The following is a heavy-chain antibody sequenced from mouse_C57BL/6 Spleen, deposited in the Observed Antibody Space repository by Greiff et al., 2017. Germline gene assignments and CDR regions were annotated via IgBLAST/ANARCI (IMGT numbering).Heavy chain of an antibody. CDR1: GYTFTSYW. D-gene: IGHD1-1*01. CDR3: ANHGSSYENFDV. J-gene: IGHJ1*03. V-gene: IGHV1-64*01. CDR2: IHPNSGST. Sequence: QVQLQQSGAELVKPGASVTLSCKASGYTFTSYWMHWVKQRPGQGLEWIGMIHPNSGSTNYNEKFKSKATLTVDKSSSTAYMQLSSLTSEDSAVYYCANHGSSYENFDVWGTGTTVTVSS.